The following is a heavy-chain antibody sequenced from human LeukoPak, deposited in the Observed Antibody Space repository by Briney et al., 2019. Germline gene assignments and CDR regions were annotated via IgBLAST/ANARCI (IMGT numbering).Heavy chain of an antibody. CDR1: GGSISTYY. D-gene: IGHD3-22*01. CDR2: IYYRGST. CDR3: ARGRINYDSSGYYLDAFDI. J-gene: IGHJ3*02. Sequence: KPSETLSLTCTVSGGSISTYYWSWIRQPPGKGLQWIGYIYYRGSTNYNPSLKSRVTISVDTSKNQFSLKLSSVTAADTAVYYCARGRINYDSSGYYLDAFDIWGQGTMVTVSS. V-gene: IGHV4-59*08.